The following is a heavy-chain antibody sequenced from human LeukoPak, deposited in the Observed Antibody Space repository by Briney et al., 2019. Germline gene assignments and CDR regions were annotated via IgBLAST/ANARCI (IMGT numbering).Heavy chain of an antibody. Sequence: GGSLRLSCAASGFTFSTSWMSWVRQVPGKGPEWVSLISADGIRTTYADSVKGRFIISRDNAKNTLYLQMSSLRAEDTAVYYCTRGISYTMNIWGQGTTVTVSS. CDR1: GFTFSTSW. CDR3: TRGISYTMNI. D-gene: IGHD2/OR15-2a*01. CDR2: ISADGIRT. V-gene: IGHV3-74*01. J-gene: IGHJ6*02.